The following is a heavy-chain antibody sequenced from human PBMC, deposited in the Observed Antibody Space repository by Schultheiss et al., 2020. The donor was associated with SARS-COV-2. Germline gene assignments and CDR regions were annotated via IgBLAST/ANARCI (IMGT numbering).Heavy chain of an antibody. V-gene: IGHV3-48*04. J-gene: IGHJ4*02. CDR1: GFTFSSYG. CDR3: ASLVVSSWGLSSLDY. Sequence: GGSLRLSCAASGFTFSSYGMHWVRQAPGKGLEWVSAISGSGSTIYYADSVKGRFTMSRDNAKNSLYLQMNSLRAEDTAVYYCASLVVSSWGLSSLDYWGQGTLVTVSS. D-gene: IGHD6-13*01. CDR2: ISGSGSTI.